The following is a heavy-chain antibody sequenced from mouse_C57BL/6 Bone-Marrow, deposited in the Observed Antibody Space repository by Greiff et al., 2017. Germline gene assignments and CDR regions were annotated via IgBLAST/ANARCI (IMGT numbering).Heavy chain of an antibody. CDR1: GYAFSSSW. CDR2: IYPGDGDT. J-gene: IGHJ2*01. V-gene: IGHV1-82*01. CDR3: AYDCGSSYDY. Sequence: VKVVESGPELVKPGASVKISCKASGYAFSSSWMNWVKQRPGKGLEWIGRIYPGDGDTNYNGKFKGKATLTADKSSSTAYMQLSSLTSEDSAVYYCAYDCGSSYDYWGKGTTLTVSS. D-gene: IGHD1-1*01.